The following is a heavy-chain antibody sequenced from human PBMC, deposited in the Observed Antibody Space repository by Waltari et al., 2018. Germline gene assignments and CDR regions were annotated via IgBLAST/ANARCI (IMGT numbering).Heavy chain of an antibody. CDR1: GFTFGSYW. V-gene: IGHV3-7*03. D-gene: IGHD1-26*01. Sequence: EVQLVESGGGLVQPGGSLRLSCAASGFTFGSYWMSWVRQAPGKGLEWVANIKQDGSEKYYVDSVKGRFTISRHNSKNTLYLQMNSLRAEDTAVYYCARDREAFGMDVWGQGTTVTVSS. CDR2: IKQDGSEK. CDR3: ARDREAFGMDV. J-gene: IGHJ6*02.